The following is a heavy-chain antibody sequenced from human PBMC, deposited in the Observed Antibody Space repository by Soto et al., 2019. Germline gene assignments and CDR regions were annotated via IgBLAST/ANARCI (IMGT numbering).Heavy chain of an antibody. CDR1: GFTFSSYG. D-gene: IGHD3-3*01. CDR2: ISYDGSSK. J-gene: IGHJ4*01. CDR3: AKNFWNGYYYFDS. Sequence: PGGSLRLSCAASGFTFSSYGMHWVRQAPGKGLEWVAVISYDGSSKYYADSVKGRFTISRDNSKNAVYLQMNGLGAEDTAVYYCAKNFWNGYYYFDSWGHGTLVTVSS. V-gene: IGHV3-30*18.